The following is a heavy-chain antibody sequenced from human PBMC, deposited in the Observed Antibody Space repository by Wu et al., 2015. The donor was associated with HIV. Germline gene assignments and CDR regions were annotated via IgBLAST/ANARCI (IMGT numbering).Heavy chain of an antibody. CDR1: GYIFTTYY. CDR3: ARQRAYTSGWYIFDY. J-gene: IGHJ4*02. CDR2: INPSGGST. V-gene: IGHV1-46*01. Sequence: QGQLVQSGSEVKKPGASVTVSCKASGYIFTTYYIHWVRQAPGQGLEWMGIINPSGGSTTYTQKFQGRVTMTRDTSTSTVYMKLSGLRSEDTAIYYCARQRAYTSGWYIFDYWGQGTLVTVSS. D-gene: IGHD6-19*01.